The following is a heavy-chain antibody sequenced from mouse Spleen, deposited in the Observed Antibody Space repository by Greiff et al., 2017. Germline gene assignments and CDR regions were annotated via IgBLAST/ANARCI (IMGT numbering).Heavy chain of an antibody. J-gene: IGHJ3*01. CDR1: GFSLTSYG. CDR2: IWSGGST. D-gene: IGHD1-1*01. V-gene: IGHV2-2*02. CDR3: ARAPHYYGSSSWFAY. Sequence: VQLQQSGPDLVAPSQSLSITCTVSGFSLTSYGVHWVRQSPGKGLEWLGVIWSGGSTDYNAAFISRLSISKDNSKSQVFFKMNSLQANDTAIYYCARAPHYYGSSSWFAYWGQGTLVTVSA.